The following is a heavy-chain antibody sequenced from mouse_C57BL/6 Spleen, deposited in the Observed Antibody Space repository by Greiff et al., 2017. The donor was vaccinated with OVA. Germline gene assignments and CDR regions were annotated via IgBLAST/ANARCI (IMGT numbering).Heavy chain of an antibody. CDR2: INPSSGYT. Sequence: VQLQQSGAELAKPGASVKLSCKASGYTFTSYWMHWVKQRPGQGLEWIGYINPSSGYTKYNQKFKDKATLTAGKSSSTAYMQLSSLTYEDSAVYYCARSYYGYDDGAWFAYWGQGTLVTVSA. D-gene: IGHD2-9*01. J-gene: IGHJ3*01. CDR3: ARSYYGYDDGAWFAY. V-gene: IGHV1-7*01. CDR1: GYTFTSYW.